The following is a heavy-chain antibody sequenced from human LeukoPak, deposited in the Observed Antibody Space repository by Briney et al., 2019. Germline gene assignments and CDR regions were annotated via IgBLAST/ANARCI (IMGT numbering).Heavy chain of an antibody. CDR1: GGSISSYY. CDR3: ARAWIFRVGFSAFDI. Sequence: PSETLSLTCTVSGGSISSYYWSWIRQPPGKGLEWIGYIYYSGSTNYNPSLKSRVTISVDTSKNQFSLKLSSVTAADTAVYYCARAWIFRVGFSAFDIWGQGTMVTVSS. CDR2: IYYSGST. V-gene: IGHV4-59*01. J-gene: IGHJ3*02. D-gene: IGHD3-3*01.